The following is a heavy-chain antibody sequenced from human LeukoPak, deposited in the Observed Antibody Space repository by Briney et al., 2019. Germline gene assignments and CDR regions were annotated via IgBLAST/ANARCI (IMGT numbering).Heavy chain of an antibody. J-gene: IGHJ5*02. CDR1: GYTFTSYG. CDR2: INAYNGNT. V-gene: IGHV1-18*01. D-gene: IGHD2-8*01. Sequence: ASVKVSCKDSGYTFTSYGISWVRPAPGQGLEWMGCINAYNGNTNYAQKLQGRVTMTTDTSTSTAYMELRSLRSDDTAVYYCARIYCTNGVCRYYHGPWGQGTLVTVSS. CDR3: ARIYCTNGVCRYYHGP.